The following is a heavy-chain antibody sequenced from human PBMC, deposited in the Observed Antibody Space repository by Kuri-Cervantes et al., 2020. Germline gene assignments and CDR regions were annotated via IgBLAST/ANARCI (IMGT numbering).Heavy chain of an antibody. Sequence: GSLRLSCAVYGGSFSGYYWSWIRQSPGKGLEWIGEINHRGSTNYNPSLRSRVTISLDTSKIQFSLKLSSVTAADTAIYYCARGFYQYYMDFWGKGTTVTVSS. CDR3: ARGFYQYYMDF. V-gene: IGHV4-34*01. CDR1: GGSFSGYY. CDR2: INHRGST. J-gene: IGHJ6*03.